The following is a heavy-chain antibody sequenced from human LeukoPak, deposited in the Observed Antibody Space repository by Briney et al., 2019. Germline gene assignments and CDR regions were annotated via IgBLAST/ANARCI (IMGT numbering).Heavy chain of an antibody. CDR1: GFTFSSDW. CDR3: ARLRHYQTDYYGSGSAGAFDI. CDR2: INPDGSEK. V-gene: IGHV3-7*01. D-gene: IGHD3-10*01. Sequence: HSGGSLRLSCAVSGFTFSSDWMIWVRQAPGKGLEWVANINPDGSEKNYVDSVKGRFTISRDNAKNSLYLQMNSLRAEDTAVYYCARLRHYQTDYYGSGSAGAFDIWGQGTMVTVSS. J-gene: IGHJ3*02.